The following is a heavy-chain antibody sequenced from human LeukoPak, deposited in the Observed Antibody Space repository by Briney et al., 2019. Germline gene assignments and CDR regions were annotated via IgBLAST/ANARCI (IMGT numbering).Heavy chain of an antibody. CDR1: GYSISSGYY. J-gene: IGHJ3*02. CDR3: ARRPHFTIFGVVQVRDDAFDI. Sequence: SETLSLTCAVSGYSISSGYYWGWIRQPPGKGLEWIGSIYHSGSTYYNPSLKSRVTISVDTSKNQFSLKLSSVTAADTAVYYCARRPHFTIFGVVQVRDDAFDIWGKGTMVTVSS. CDR2: IYHSGST. V-gene: IGHV4-38-2*01. D-gene: IGHD3-3*01.